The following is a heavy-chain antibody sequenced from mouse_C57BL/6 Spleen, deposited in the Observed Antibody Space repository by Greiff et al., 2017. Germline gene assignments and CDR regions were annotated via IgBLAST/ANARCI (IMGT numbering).Heavy chain of an antibody. Sequence: EVKVVESEGGLVQPGSSMKLSCTASGFTFSDYYMAWVRQVPEKGLEWVANINYDGSSTYYLDSLKSRFIISRDNAKNILYLQMSSLKSEDTATYYCARDDYYGNSLDYWGQGTTLTVSS. J-gene: IGHJ2*01. CDR2: INYDGSST. CDR1: GFTFSDYY. V-gene: IGHV5-16*01. D-gene: IGHD2-1*01. CDR3: ARDDYYGNSLDY.